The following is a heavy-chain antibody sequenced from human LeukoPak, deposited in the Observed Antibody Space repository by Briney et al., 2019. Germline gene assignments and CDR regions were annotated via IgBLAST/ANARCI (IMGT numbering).Heavy chain of an antibody. V-gene: IGHV3-11*04. J-gene: IGHJ4*02. Sequence: GGSLRLSCAASGFTFSDYYMNWIRQAPGKGLEGVAYMSSSGSTIYYAYSLRGRFTISRDNSKNSLYLQMNSLIAEDTAVYYCARSPDRCCLGCGFAYCGQGALVTVSS. CDR1: GFTFSDYY. CDR3: ARSPDRCCLGCGFAY. CDR2: MSSSGSTI. D-gene: IGHD3-22*01.